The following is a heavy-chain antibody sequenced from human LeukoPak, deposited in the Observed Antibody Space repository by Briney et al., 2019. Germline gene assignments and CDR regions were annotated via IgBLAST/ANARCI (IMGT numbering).Heavy chain of an antibody. D-gene: IGHD4-17*01. V-gene: IGHV3-23*01. CDR1: GFTFSSYA. CDR2: ISGNGGST. Sequence: GGSLRLSCAASGFTFSSYAMSWVRQAPGKGLEWVSGISGNGGSTYYADSVKGRFTISRDNSKNTLFLQMNSLRAEDTAVYYCAKDRDGDFYFDYWGQGTLVTVSS. J-gene: IGHJ4*02. CDR3: AKDRDGDFYFDY.